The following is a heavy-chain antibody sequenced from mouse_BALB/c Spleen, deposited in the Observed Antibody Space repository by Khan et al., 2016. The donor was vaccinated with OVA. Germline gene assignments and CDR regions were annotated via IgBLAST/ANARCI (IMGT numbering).Heavy chain of an antibody. CDR2: ISYSGST. Sequence: EVQLQQSGPGLVKPSQSPSLTCTVTGYSITSGYGWNWIRQFPGNKLEWMGYISYSGSTNYNPSLKSRISITRDTSKNQFFLQLNSVTTEDTATYYCARTARIKYWGQGTTLTVSS. CDR3: ARTARIKY. V-gene: IGHV3-2*02. D-gene: IGHD1-2*01. CDR1: GYSITSGYG. J-gene: IGHJ2*01.